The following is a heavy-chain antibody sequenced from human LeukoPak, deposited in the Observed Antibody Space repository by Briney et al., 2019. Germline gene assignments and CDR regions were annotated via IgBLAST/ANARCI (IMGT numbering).Heavy chain of an antibody. D-gene: IGHD6-6*01. CDR3: ARDFNWGQLVPRFDP. J-gene: IGHJ5*02. CDR2: FNPSGGST. V-gene: IGHV1-46*01. Sequence: ASVKVSCKASGYTFSSYSIHWVRQAPGQGLEWMGIFNPSGGSTTYAQKFQGRVTMTSDMPTSTVYMELSSLRSEDTALYYCARDFNWGQLVPRFDPWGQGTLVTVSS. CDR1: GYTFSSYS.